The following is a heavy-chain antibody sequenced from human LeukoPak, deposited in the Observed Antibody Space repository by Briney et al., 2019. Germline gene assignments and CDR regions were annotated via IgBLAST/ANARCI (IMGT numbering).Heavy chain of an antibody. CDR1: GYTFTGYY. CDR3: ARNFDQGFPSDY. J-gene: IGHJ4*02. D-gene: IGHD3-9*01. CDR2: INPNSGGT. Sequence: EASVKVSCKASGYTFTGYYMHWVRQAPGQGLEWMGWINPNSGGTDYAQKLQGRVTMTRDTSISTAYMELSRLRSDDTAVYYCARNFDQGFPSDYWGQGTLVTVSS. V-gene: IGHV1-2*02.